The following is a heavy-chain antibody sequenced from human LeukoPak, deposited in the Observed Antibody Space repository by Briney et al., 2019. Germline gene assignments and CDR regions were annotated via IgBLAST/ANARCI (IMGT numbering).Heavy chain of an antibody. CDR2: ISSSSSYI. J-gene: IGHJ3*02. D-gene: IGHD3-22*01. Sequence: GGSLRLSCAASGFTFSSYSMNWVRQAPGKGLEWVSSISSSSSYIYYADSVKGRFTISRDNAKNSLYLQMNSLRAEDTAVYYCARDLRVVVVITGAFDIWGQGTMVTVSS. V-gene: IGHV3-21*01. CDR3: ARDLRVVVVITGAFDI. CDR1: GFTFSSYS.